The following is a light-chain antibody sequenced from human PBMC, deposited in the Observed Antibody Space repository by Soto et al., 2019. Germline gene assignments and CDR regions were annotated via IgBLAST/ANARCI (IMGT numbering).Light chain of an antibody. Sequence: EIVLTQSPGTLSLSPGERATLSCRASQNVNSNFLAWYQQKPGQAPRLLISGASNRATGIPDRFSGSGSGTDFTLTIGRLEPEDFAVYYCQQYGNSPRTFGQGTKVDIK. J-gene: IGKJ1*01. V-gene: IGKV3-20*01. CDR3: QQYGNSPRT. CDR2: GAS. CDR1: QNVNSNF.